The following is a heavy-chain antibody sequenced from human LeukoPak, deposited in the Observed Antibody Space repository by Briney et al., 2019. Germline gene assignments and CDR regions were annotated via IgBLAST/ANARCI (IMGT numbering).Heavy chain of an antibody. J-gene: IGHJ1*01. Sequence: ASVKVSCKASGYTFTGYYIHWVRQAPGQGLEWMGWINPNSGDTNYAQKSQGRVTMTRDTYISTVYMELSRLRSDDTAVFYCARDNQAGGDYWGQGPRVMVSS. V-gene: IGHV1-2*02. CDR2: INPNSGDT. D-gene: IGHD3-16*01. CDR1: GYTFTGYY. CDR3: ARDNQAGGDY.